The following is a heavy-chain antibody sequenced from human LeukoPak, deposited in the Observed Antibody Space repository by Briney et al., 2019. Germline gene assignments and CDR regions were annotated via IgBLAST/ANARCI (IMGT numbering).Heavy chain of an antibody. J-gene: IGHJ4*02. Sequence: QPGGSLRLSCAASGFTFSTYSMDWVRQAPGKGLEWVSYIRSSSSTIYYADSVKGRFTISRDNAKNSLYLQMNSLRAEDTAVYYCARGAGYSSGPYYFDYWGQGTLVTVSS. V-gene: IGHV3-48*04. CDR3: ARGAGYSSGPYYFDY. CDR1: GFTFSTYS. CDR2: IRSSSSTI. D-gene: IGHD6-19*01.